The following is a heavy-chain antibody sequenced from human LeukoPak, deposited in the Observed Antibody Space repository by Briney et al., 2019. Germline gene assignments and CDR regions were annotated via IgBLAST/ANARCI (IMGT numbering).Heavy chain of an antibody. CDR2: IWYDGSNK. Sequence: PGGSLRLSCAASGFTFSSYGMHWVRQAPGKGLEWVAVIWYDGSNKYYADSVKGRFTISRDNSKNTLYLQMNSLRAEDTAVYYCXXDXXXYYYXSSGYYHWGQGTLVTVSS. CDR3: XXDXXXYYYXSSGYYH. V-gene: IGHV3-33*01. J-gene: IGHJ5*02. D-gene: IGHD3-22*01. CDR1: GFTFSSYG.